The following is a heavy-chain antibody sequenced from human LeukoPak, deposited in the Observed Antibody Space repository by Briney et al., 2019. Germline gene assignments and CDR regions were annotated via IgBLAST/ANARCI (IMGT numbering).Heavy chain of an antibody. CDR3: ARLFDL. V-gene: IGHV3-23*01. CDR2: ITAGGDST. J-gene: IGHJ3*01. Sequence: PGGSLRLSCAASGFTFSGYAMSWVRLAPGEGLEWVSAITAGGDSTYYADSVKGRFTISRDNAKNSLSLQMNSLRAEDTAVYYCARLFDLWGQGTMVTVSS. CDR1: GFTFSGYA.